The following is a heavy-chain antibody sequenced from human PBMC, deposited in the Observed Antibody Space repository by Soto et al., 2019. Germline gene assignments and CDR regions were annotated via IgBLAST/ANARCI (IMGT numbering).Heavy chain of an antibody. D-gene: IGHD2-8*01. CDR2: ISTYNGNT. Sequence: GQLVQSGAEVKKPGASVKVSCKASGDTFTSYGISWVRQAPGQGLEWMGWISTYNGNTNYAQKLLGRVTIPTDTSTSTAYMELRSLRADDTAVYYCARIRLMVYGRTTGWFDPWGQGTLVTVSS. V-gene: IGHV1-18*01. J-gene: IGHJ5*01. CDR3: ARIRLMVYGRTTGWFDP. CDR1: GDTFTSYG.